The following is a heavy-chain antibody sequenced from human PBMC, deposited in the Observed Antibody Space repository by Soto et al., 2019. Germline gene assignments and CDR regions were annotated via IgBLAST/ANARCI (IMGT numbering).Heavy chain of an antibody. V-gene: IGHV3-21*01. CDR2: ISSSSSYI. Sequence: GDSLRLTLSSSGCPFSSYSMNWFRQSTGKGLEWVSSISSSSSYIYYADSVKGRFTISRDNAKNSLYLQMNSLRAEDTAVYYCARDFYCSSTSCFGLTFDYWGQGNLVNVSA. CDR1: GCPFSSYS. J-gene: IGHJ4*02. D-gene: IGHD2-2*01. CDR3: ARDFYCSSTSCFGLTFDY.